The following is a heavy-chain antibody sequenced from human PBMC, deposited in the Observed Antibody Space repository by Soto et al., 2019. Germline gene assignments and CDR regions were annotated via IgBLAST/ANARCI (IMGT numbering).Heavy chain of an antibody. CDR3: TRSGYRFAWGY. CDR2: INSDGST. J-gene: IGHJ4*02. D-gene: IGHD5-18*01. Sequence: EVQLVESGGGLIPPGGSLRLSCAASGFLVNSAYMTWVRQAPGKGLEWLSMINSDGSTLYAESVKGRFTISSDNSKNRLALQTNSLRAEDTAMYYWTRSGYRFAWGYCSQGPLVIVTS. V-gene: IGHV3-53*01. CDR1: GFLVNSAY.